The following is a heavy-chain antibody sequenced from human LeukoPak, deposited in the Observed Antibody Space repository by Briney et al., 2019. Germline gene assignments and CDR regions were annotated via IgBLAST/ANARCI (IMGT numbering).Heavy chain of an antibody. CDR2: IYPGDSDT. J-gene: IGHJ4*02. D-gene: IGHD6-19*01. CDR1: GYSFTSYW. CDR3: ASSPIAVATYFDY. V-gene: IGHV5-51*01. Sequence: GESLKISCKGSGYSFTSYWIGWVRQMPGKGLEWMGIIYPGDSDTRYSPSFQGQDTISADKSISTAYLQWSSLKASDTAMYYCASSPIAVATYFDYWGQGTLVTVSS.